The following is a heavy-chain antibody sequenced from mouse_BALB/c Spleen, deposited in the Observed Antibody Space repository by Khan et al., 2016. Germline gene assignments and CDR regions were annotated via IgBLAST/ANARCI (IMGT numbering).Heavy chain of an antibody. D-gene: IGHD1-1*01. Sequence: EVQLQASFPSLLPPFSSFNISFNSSFYSFTSYYMHWVKQSHGKSLEWIGYIDPFNGGTSYNQKFKGKATLTVDKSSSTAYMHLSSLTSEDSAVYYCASSTQSFYAMDYWGQGTSVTVSS. CDR3: ASSTQSFYAMDY. CDR1: FYSFTSYY. J-gene: IGHJ4*01. CDR2: IDPFNGGT. V-gene: IGHV1S135*01.